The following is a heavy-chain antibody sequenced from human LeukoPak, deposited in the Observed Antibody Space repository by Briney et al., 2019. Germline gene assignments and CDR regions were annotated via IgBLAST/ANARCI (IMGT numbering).Heavy chain of an antibody. Sequence: HPGGSLRLSCAASGFTVSGNYMSWVRQAPGKGLEWISFIYSGGDTYYPASVRGRFTISRDNSKNTLYLQMNSLRAEDTAVYYCARGPPACSTNCYGYLDYWGQGTLVTVSS. CDR1: GFTVSGNY. V-gene: IGHV3-53*01. D-gene: IGHD2-2*01. CDR2: IYSGGDT. CDR3: ARGPPACSTNCYGYLDY. J-gene: IGHJ4*02.